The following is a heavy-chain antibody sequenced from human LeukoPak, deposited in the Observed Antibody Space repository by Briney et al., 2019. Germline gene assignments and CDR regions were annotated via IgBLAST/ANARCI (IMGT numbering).Heavy chain of an antibody. V-gene: IGHV4-39*01. J-gene: IGHJ4*02. CDR3: ATMLSTRSYYLDD. D-gene: IGHD2/OR15-2a*01. Sequence: SETLSLTCTVSGGSISISSDYWGWIRQPPGKGLEWIADIYYSGTTNYNPSLKSRVTMSVDTSKNQFSLKLNSATAADTAVYYCATMLSTRSYYLDDWGQGTLVTVSS. CDR1: GGSISISSDY. CDR2: IYYSGTT.